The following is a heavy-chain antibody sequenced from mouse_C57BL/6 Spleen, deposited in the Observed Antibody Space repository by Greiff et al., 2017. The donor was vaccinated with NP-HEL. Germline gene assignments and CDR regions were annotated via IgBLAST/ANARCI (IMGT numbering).Heavy chain of an antibody. CDR2: INPNNGGT. V-gene: IGHV1-26*01. D-gene: IGHD2-4*01. J-gene: IGHJ4*01. CDR1: GYTFTDYY. Sequence: EVQLQQSGPELVKPGASVKISCKASGYTFTDYYMNWVKQSHGKSLEWIGDINPNNGGTSYNQKFKGKATLTVDKSSSTAYMELRSLTSEDSAVYYCASRVIYYDYSYAMDYWGQGTSVTVSS. CDR3: ASRVIYYDYSYAMDY.